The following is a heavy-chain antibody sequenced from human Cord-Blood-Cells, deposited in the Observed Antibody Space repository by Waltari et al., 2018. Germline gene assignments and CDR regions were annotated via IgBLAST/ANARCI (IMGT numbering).Heavy chain of an antibody. J-gene: IGHJ5*02. Sequence: QVQLVQSGAEVKKPGASVKVSCKASGYTFTSYDINWVRQAIGQGLEWMGWMNPNSGNTDYAQKFQGRVTMTRNTSISTAYMELSSLRSEDTAVYYCARVVAMVRGVINWFDPWGQGTLVTVSS. CDR2: MNPNSGNT. V-gene: IGHV1-8*01. CDR1: GYTFTSYD. CDR3: ARVVAMVRGVINWFDP. D-gene: IGHD3-10*01.